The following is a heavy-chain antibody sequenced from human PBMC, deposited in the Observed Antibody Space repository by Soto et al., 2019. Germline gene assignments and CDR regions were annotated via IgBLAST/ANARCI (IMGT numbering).Heavy chain of an antibody. CDR3: ARRRDGEYSSSGSMDV. V-gene: IGHV4-39*01. CDR1: GGSIIRSSYY. J-gene: IGHJ6*02. D-gene: IGHD6-6*01. Sequence: SETLSLTCTVSGGSIIRSSYYWVWIRQPPGKGLEWIGSIYYSGSTYYNPSLKSRVTISVDTSKNQFSLKLSSVTAADTAVYYCARRRDGEYSSSGSMDVWGQGTTVTVSS. CDR2: IYYSGST.